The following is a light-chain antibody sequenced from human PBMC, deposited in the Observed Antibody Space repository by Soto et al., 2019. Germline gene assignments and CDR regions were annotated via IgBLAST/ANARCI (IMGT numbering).Light chain of an antibody. CDR3: QKYNSAPLT. Sequence: DVQMTQSPSSLSASVGDRVTITCRASQGIAPYLAWFQQKPWKVPRLLIYATSTLQSGVPSRFSGSGSGTDFTLTISSLQPEDVATYYCQKYNSAPLTFSGGTKVEIK. CDR1: QGIAPY. J-gene: IGKJ4*01. V-gene: IGKV1-27*01. CDR2: ATS.